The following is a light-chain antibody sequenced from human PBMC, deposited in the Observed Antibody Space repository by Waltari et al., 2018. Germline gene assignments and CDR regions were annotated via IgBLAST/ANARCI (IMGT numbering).Light chain of an antibody. J-gene: IGKJ3*01. CDR1: KNSGSR. V-gene: IGKV1-39*01. Sequence: DVQMTQSPSSVSAYAGDRIDITCRTRKNSGSRLNWYQQKPGKAPKLLISGTFTLQNGVPSRFSGGGSGTDFTLTISSLXPEDXATYYCHQSXXSXPTFXPGT. CDR3: HQSXXSXPT. CDR2: GTF.